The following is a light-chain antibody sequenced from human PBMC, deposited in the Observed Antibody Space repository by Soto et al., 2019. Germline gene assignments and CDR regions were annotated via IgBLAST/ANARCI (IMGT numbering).Light chain of an antibody. CDR1: QSFSSN. Sequence: EIVMTQSPATLSVSPGERATLSCRASQSFSSNLAWYQQKPGQAPSLLIYGASSRATGIPTRFSGSGCGTDFTLTISSLQYEDFAVYYCQHYNNWPFTFGQGTKLEI. CDR2: GAS. CDR3: QHYNNWPFT. J-gene: IGKJ2*01. V-gene: IGKV3-15*01.